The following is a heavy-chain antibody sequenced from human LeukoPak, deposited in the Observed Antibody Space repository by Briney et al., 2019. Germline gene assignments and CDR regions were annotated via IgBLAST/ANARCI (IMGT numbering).Heavy chain of an antibody. V-gene: IGHV3-23*01. D-gene: IGHD6-6*01. J-gene: IGHJ4*02. CDR3: ARGPHHSSSSLD. CDR2: ISGSGGST. Sequence: GGSLRLSCAASGFTFSSYAMSWVRQAPGKGLEWVSAISGSGGSTYYADSVKGRFTISRDNSKNSLYLQMNSLRAEDTAVYYCARGPHHSSSSLDWGQGTLVTVSS. CDR1: GFTFSSYA.